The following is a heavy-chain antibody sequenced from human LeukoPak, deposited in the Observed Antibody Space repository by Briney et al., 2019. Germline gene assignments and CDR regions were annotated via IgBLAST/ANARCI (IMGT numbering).Heavy chain of an antibody. CDR2: INHSGST. V-gene: IGHV4-34*01. CDR3: ARGPYYDFWSGYSHDFDY. J-gene: IGHJ4*02. Sequence: SETLSLTCAVYGGSFSGYYWSWIRQPPGKGLEWIGEINHSGSTNYNPSLKSRVTTSVDTSKNQFSLKLSSVTAADTAVYYCARGPYYDFWSGYSHDFDYWGQGTLVTVSS. D-gene: IGHD3-3*01. CDR1: GGSFSGYY.